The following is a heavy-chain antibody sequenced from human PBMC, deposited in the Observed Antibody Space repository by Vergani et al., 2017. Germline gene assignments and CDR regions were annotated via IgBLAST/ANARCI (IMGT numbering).Heavy chain of an antibody. CDR3: ARSPAGYFDWLFETNHNWFDP. Sequence: QLQLQESGPGLVKPSETLSLTCTVSGGSISSSSYYWGWIRQPPGKGLEWIGSIYYSGSTYYNPSLKSRVTISVDTSKNQFSLKLSSVTAADTAVYYCARSPAGYFDWLFETNHNWFDPWGQGTLVTVSS. D-gene: IGHD3-9*01. CDR1: GGSISSSSYY. CDR2: IYYSGST. J-gene: IGHJ5*02. V-gene: IGHV4-39*01.